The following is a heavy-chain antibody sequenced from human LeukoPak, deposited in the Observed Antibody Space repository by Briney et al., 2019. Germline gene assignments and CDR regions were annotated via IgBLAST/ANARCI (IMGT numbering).Heavy chain of an antibody. J-gene: IGHJ6*02. Sequence: GGSLRLSCAASGFTLSSYSMNWVRQAPGKGLEWVSIIGGVSESFYYADSVKGRFTVSRDNSKDTLYLQINSLRDEDTAVYYCARRWLGDPYGMDVWGQGTTVSVSS. D-gene: IGHD3-10*01. CDR2: IGGVSESF. V-gene: IGHV3-23*01. CDR3: ARRWLGDPYGMDV. CDR1: GFTLSSYS.